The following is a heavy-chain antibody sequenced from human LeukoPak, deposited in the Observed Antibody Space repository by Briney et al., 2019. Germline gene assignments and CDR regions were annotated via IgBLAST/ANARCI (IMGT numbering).Heavy chain of an antibody. J-gene: IGHJ4*02. CDR1: GYTLTELS. CDR3: ATGGGRWFGELLPYYFDY. Sequence: GASVKVSCKVSGYTLTELSMHWVRQAPGKGLEWMGGFDPEDGETIYAQKFQGRVTMTEDTSTDTAYMELSSLRSEDTAVYYCATGGGRWFGELLPYYFDYWGQGTLVTVSS. CDR2: FDPEDGET. V-gene: IGHV1-24*01. D-gene: IGHD3-10*01.